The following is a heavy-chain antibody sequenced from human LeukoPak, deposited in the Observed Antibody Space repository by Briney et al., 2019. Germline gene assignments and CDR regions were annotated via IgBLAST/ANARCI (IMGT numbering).Heavy chain of an antibody. CDR1: GFTFSGYG. Sequence: GESLRLSCAASGFTFSGYGMHWVRLAPGKGLEWVAVISYDGSHKYYADSVQGRLTISRDNSKNTLYLQMNSLRAEDTAIYYCAKDRGFSFTSGSSELDYWGQGTLVTVSS. CDR2: ISYDGSHK. V-gene: IGHV3-30*18. D-gene: IGHD3-10*01. CDR3: AKDRGFSFTSGSSELDY. J-gene: IGHJ4*02.